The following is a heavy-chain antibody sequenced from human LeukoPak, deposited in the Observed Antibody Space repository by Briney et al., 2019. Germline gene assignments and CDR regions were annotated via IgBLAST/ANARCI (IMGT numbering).Heavy chain of an antibody. J-gene: IGHJ4*02. CDR2: ISGSGGST. D-gene: IGHD6-19*01. Sequence: GGSLRLSCAASGFTFSNYAMSWVRQALGKGLEWVSAISGSGGSTYYADSVKGQFTISRDNSKNTLYLQMNSLRAEDTALYYCAKDVVETGYSTGWYSAYWGQGTLVTVSS. CDR1: GFTFSNYA. V-gene: IGHV3-23*01. CDR3: AKDVVETGYSTGWYSAY.